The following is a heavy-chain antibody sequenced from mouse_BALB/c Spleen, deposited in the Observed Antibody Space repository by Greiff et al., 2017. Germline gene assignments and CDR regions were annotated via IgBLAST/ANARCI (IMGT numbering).Heavy chain of an antibody. CDR1: GFSLTGYG. CDR2: IWGDGST. J-gene: IGHJ4*01. CDR3: ARGHAMDY. Sequence: VQVVESGPGLVAPSQSLSITCTVSGFSLTGYGVNWVRQPPGKGLEWLGMIWGDGSTDYNSAPKSSLSITKDNSKSQVFLKMNSMQTDDTARYYCARGHAMDYWGQGTSVTVSS. V-gene: IGHV2-6-7*01.